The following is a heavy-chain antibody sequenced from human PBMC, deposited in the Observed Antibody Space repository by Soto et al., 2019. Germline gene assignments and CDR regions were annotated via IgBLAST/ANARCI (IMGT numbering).Heavy chain of an antibody. D-gene: IGHD2-15*01. V-gene: IGHV1-69*01. CDR2: IIPIFGTA. Sequence: QVQLVQSGAEVKKPGSSVKVSCKASGGTFSSYAISWVRQAPGQGLEWMGGIIPIFGTANYAQKFQGRVTITADESTSKAYMELSSLRSEDTAVYYCASYCSGGSCLYYYYYYGMDVWGQGTTVTVSS. CDR3: ASYCSGGSCLYYYYYYGMDV. CDR1: GGTFSSYA. J-gene: IGHJ6*02.